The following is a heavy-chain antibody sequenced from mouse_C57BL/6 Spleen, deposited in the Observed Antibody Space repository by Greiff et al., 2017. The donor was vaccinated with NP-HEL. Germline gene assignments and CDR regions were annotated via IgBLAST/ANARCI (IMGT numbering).Heavy chain of an antibody. V-gene: IGHV3-6*01. Sequence: EVKLMESGPGLVKPSQSLSLTCSVTGYSITSGYYWNWIRQFPGNKLEWMGYISYDGSNNYNPSLKNRISITRDTSKNQFFLKLNSVTTEDTATYYCARGDNYGYYAMDYWGQGTSVTVSS. D-gene: IGHD1-1*01. CDR3: ARGDNYGYYAMDY. CDR2: ISYDGSN. J-gene: IGHJ4*01. CDR1: GYSITSGYY.